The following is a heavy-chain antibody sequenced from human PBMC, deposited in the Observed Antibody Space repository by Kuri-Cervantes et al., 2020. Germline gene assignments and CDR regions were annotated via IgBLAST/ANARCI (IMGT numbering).Heavy chain of an antibody. D-gene: IGHD6-13*01. CDR3: AKGESSSSWENWYFDL. V-gene: IGHV3-48*03. CDR1: GFTFSSYE. J-gene: IGHJ2*01. Sequence: GGSLRLSCAASGFTFSSYEMNGVRQAPGKGLEWVAYISSSGSTIYYADSVKSRFTISRDNAKNSLYLQMNSLRAEDTALYYCAKGESSSSWENWYFDLWGRGTLVTVSS. CDR2: ISSSGSTI.